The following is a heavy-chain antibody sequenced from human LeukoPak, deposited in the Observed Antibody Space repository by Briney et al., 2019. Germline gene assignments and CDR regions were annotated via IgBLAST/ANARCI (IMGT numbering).Heavy chain of an antibody. V-gene: IGHV3-23*01. CDR1: GFTFSSYG. CDR3: ARSPYYYGSGSYYGSRFDY. CDR2: ISGSGGST. Sequence: GGSLRLSCAASGFTFSSYGMSWVRQAPGKGLEWVSAISGSGGSTYYADSVKGRFTISRDNSKNTLYLQMNSLRAEDTAVYYCARSPYYYGSGSYYGSRFDYWGQGTLVTVSS. D-gene: IGHD3-10*01. J-gene: IGHJ4*02.